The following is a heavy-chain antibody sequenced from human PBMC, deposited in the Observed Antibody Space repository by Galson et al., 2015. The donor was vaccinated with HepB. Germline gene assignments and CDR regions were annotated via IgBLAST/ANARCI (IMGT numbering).Heavy chain of an antibody. CDR2: IIPIFGTA. CDR3: ARGGDYYDSSGHLPFDAFDI. D-gene: IGHD3-22*01. J-gene: IGHJ3*02. CDR1: GGTFSSYA. Sequence: SVKVSCKASGGTFSSYAISWVRQAPGQGLEWMGGIIPIFGTANYAQKFQGRVTITADESTSTAYMELSSLRSEDTAVYYCARGGDYYDSSGHLPFDAFDIWGQGTMVTVSS. V-gene: IGHV1-69*13.